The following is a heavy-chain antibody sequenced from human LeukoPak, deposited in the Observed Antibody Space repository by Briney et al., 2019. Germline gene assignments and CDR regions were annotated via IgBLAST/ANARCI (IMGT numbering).Heavy chain of an antibody. CDR2: IVVGSGNT. Sequence: SVKVSCKASGFTFTSSAMQWVRQARGQRLEWIGWIVVGSGNTNYAQTFQGRVTIIADKSTSTAYMELSSLRSEDTAVYYCARARVSCSGGSCYSEGNYFDYWGQGTLVTVSS. D-gene: IGHD2-15*01. V-gene: IGHV1-58*02. CDR3: ARARVSCSGGSCYSEGNYFDY. J-gene: IGHJ4*02. CDR1: GFTFTSSA.